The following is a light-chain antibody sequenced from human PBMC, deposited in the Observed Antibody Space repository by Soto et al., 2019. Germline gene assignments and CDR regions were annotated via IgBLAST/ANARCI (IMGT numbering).Light chain of an antibody. CDR3: LQHADYPFT. CDR2: SAS. V-gene: IGKV1-17*01. CDR1: LDIRHA. J-gene: IGKJ2*01. Sequence: DIQMTQSPSSLSASVGDSVTITCRASLDIRHALGGYQQKPGKVPKRLIYSASRLQNGVPSSFSGSGSETVFTLTISSLQPDDFATYFCLQHADYPFTFGQGTRLEI.